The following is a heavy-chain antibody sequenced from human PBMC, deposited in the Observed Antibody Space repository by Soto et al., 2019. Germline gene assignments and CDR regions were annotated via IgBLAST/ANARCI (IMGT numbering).Heavy chain of an antibody. D-gene: IGHD3-9*01. CDR2: MNPNSGNT. CDR1: GYTFTSYD. J-gene: IGHJ4*02. CDR3: ARGREYYDILTGYYNPFDY. Sequence: ASVKVSCKASGYTFTSYDINWVRQATGQGLEWMGWMNPNSGNTGYAQKFQGRVTMTRNTSISTAYMELSSLRSEDTAVYYCARGREYYDILTGYYNPFDYWGQGTLVTVSS. V-gene: IGHV1-8*01.